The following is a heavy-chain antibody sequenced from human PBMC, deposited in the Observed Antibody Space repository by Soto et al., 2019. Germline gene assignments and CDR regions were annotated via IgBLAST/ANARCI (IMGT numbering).Heavy chain of an antibody. J-gene: IGHJ6*02. CDR2: VYYTGDT. CDR3: VRQGIDYLHGLVDV. Sequence: QVQLQQSGPRLVKPSETLSLTCTVSSGPDRSHNWGWIRQPPGRGLEWIGYVYYTGDTAYNPSLRGRVTISADTSTNDISLTLNSLTAADTAVYYCVRQGIDYLHGLVDVWGQGTTVSVSS. CDR1: SGPDRSHN. D-gene: IGHD4-17*01. V-gene: IGHV4-59*08.